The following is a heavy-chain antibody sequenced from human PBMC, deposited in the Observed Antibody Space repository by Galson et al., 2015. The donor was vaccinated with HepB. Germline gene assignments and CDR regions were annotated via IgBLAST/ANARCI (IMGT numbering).Heavy chain of an antibody. J-gene: IGHJ3*02. CDR1: RFTFSSYA. V-gene: IGHV3-23*01. CDR3: ARDSRAFDI. CDR2: ISSNGGNT. Sequence: SLRLSCAASRFTFSSYAMSWVRQAPGRGLEWVSAISSNGGNTYYADSVKGRFTISRDNSKNTMYLQMNSLRAEDTAVYYCARDSRAFDIWGQGTMVTVSS.